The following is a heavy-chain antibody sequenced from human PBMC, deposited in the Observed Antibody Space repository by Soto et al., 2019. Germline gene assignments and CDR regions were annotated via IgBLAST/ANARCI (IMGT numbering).Heavy chain of an antibody. CDR1: GGPFSSYT. Sequence: GASVEVSCKASGGPFSSYTISWVRQAPGQGVEWMGRIIPILGIANYAQKFQGRVTITADKSTSTAYMELSSLRSEDTAVYYCARGRYCSGGSCYPKGFQHWGQGTLVTVSS. D-gene: IGHD2-15*01. V-gene: IGHV1-69*02. J-gene: IGHJ1*01. CDR2: IIPILGIA. CDR3: ARGRYCSGGSCYPKGFQH.